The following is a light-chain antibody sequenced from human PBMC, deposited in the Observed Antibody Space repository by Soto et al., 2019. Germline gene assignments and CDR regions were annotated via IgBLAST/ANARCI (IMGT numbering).Light chain of an antibody. V-gene: IGLV1-44*01. CDR2: SNN. J-gene: IGLJ2*01. Sequence: QSVLTQPPSASGTPGQRVTISCSGSSSNIGSNTVNWYQQLPKTAPKLLIYSNNQRPSGVPDRFSGSNSGTSASLAISGLQCEDEADYYCAAWDDSLNGLVFGGGTKVTVL. CDR3: AAWDDSLNGLV. CDR1: SSNIGSNT.